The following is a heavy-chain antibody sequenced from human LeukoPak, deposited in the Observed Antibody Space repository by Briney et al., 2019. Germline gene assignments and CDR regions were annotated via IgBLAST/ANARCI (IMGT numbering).Heavy chain of an antibody. Sequence: GGSLRLSCAASGFTFDDYAMHWVRQAPGKGQEWVSGISWNSGSIGYADSVKGRFTISRDNAKNSLYLQMNSLRAEDTALYYCAKDTASGIAVAGTRGRNYFDYWGQGTLVTVSS. D-gene: IGHD6-19*01. V-gene: IGHV3-9*01. J-gene: IGHJ4*02. CDR3: AKDTASGIAVAGTRGRNYFDY. CDR2: ISWNSGSI. CDR1: GFTFDDYA.